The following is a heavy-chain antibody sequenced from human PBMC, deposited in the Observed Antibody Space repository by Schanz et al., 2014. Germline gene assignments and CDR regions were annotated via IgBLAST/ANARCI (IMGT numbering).Heavy chain of an antibody. V-gene: IGHV3-11*05. CDR1: GFTFRDYY. CDR2: ISSGSSYA. Sequence: QVQLVESGGGLAKPGGSLRLSCAASGFTFRDYYMSRIRQAPGKGLEWVSDISSGSSYANYADSVKGRCTISRDNAKNSLYLQMNSLRAEDTAVYYCAREQIMAAAVLVDYWGHGTLVTVSS. J-gene: IGHJ4*01. D-gene: IGHD6-13*01. CDR3: AREQIMAAAVLVDY.